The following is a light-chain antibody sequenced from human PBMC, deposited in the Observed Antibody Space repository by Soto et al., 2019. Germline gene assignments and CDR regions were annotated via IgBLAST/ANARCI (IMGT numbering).Light chain of an antibody. CDR3: CSYAGTYTWV. CDR1: SSDVGGYNY. Sequence: SALTQPRSVSGSPGQSVTISCTGTSSDVGGYNYVSWYQQHPGKAPKLMIYDVSQRPSGVPNRFSGSKSDNTASLIISGLQAEDEADYYCCSYAGTYTWVFGGGTKLTVL. V-gene: IGLV2-11*01. J-gene: IGLJ3*02. CDR2: DVS.